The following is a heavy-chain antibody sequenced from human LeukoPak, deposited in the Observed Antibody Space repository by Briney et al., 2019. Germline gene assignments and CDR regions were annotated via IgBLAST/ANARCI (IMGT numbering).Heavy chain of an antibody. CDR3: ARDGYGEELVYWYFDL. CDR1: GFTFSSYW. D-gene: IGHD1-1*01. V-gene: IGHV3-74*01. Sequence: GGSLRLSCAASGFTFSSYWMHWVRQAPGKGLVWVSRINSDGSSTNYADSVKGRFTISRDNAKNTLYLQMNSLRAEDTAVYYCARDGYGEELVYWYFDLWGRGTLVTVSS. CDR2: INSDGSST. J-gene: IGHJ2*01.